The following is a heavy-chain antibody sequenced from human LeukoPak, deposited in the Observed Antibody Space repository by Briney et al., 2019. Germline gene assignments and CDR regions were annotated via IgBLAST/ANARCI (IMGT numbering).Heavy chain of an antibody. J-gene: IGHJ4*02. CDR3: ARGTTVVTLYSFDY. V-gene: IGHV3-64D*09. D-gene: IGHD4-23*01. CDR1: GFTFSTYA. CDR2: VSSNVYST. Sequence: QPGGSLRLSCSASGFTFSTYAMHWVRQAPGKGLEYVSSVSSNVYSTHYADSVKGRFAISRDNSKNTLYLQMSSLRTEDTAVYYCARGTTVVTLYSFDYWGQGTLVTVSS.